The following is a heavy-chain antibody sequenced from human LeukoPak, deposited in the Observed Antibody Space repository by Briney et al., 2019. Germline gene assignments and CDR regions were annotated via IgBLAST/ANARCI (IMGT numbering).Heavy chain of an antibody. CDR1: GFTFSSYA. CDR3: ARYCTSTSCAFEY. V-gene: IGHV3-30-3*01. D-gene: IGHD2-2*01. J-gene: IGHJ4*02. Sequence: PGGSLRLSCAASGFTFSSYAMHWVRQAPGKGLEWVAVISYDGSNKYYADSVKGRFTNSRDNSKNTLYLQMNSLRAEDTAIYYCARYCTSTSCAFEYWGQGTLVTVSS. CDR2: ISYDGSNK.